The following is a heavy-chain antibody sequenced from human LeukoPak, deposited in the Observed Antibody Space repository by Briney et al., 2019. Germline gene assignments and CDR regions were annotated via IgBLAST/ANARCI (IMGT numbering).Heavy chain of an antibody. D-gene: IGHD4-17*01. CDR1: GGSISSYY. Sequence: PSETLSLTCTVSGGSISSYYWSWIRQPPGKGLEWIGYISYSGSTNYNPSLKSRVTISVDTSKNQFSLKLSSVTAADTAVYYCARLDYGDYVRIFDYWGQGTLVTVSS. J-gene: IGHJ4*02. V-gene: IGHV4-59*08. CDR2: ISYSGST. CDR3: ARLDYGDYVRIFDY.